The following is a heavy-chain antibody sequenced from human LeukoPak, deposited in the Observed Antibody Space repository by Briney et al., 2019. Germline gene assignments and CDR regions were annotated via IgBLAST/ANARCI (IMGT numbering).Heavy chain of an antibody. J-gene: IGHJ6*04. V-gene: IGHV3-7*03. Sequence: GGSLRLSCAASGFTFSGYWMSWVRQAPGKGLEWVANIKQDGSEKYYVDSVKGRFTISRDNAKNSLYLQMNSLRAEDTAVYYCARTGSLAPYFGMDVWGKGTTVTVSS. CDR2: IKQDGSEK. D-gene: IGHD2-15*01. CDR1: GFTFSGYW. CDR3: ARTGSLAPYFGMDV.